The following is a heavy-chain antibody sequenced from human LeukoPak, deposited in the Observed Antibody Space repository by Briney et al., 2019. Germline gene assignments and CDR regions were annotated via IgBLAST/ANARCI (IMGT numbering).Heavy chain of an antibody. D-gene: IGHD3-10*01. J-gene: IGHJ4*02. Sequence: PGGSLRLSCAASGFTFSSYATSWGRQAPGEGVEGVSAISGSGGSTYYADSVRGRFTISRHNSKNTLYLQMNSLRAEDTAVYYCAKDPTYVVRGVSNYWGQGTLVTVSS. V-gene: IGHV3-23*01. CDR1: GFTFSSYA. CDR2: ISGSGGST. CDR3: AKDPTYVVRGVSNY.